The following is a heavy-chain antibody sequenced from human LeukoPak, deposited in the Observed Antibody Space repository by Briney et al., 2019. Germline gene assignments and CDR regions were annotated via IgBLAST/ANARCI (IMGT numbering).Heavy chain of an antibody. D-gene: IGHD2-15*01. J-gene: IGHJ3*02. CDR2: INPNSGGT. V-gene: IGHV1-2*02. CDR1: GYTFTGYY. Sequence: GASVKVSCKASGYTFTGYYMHWVRQAPGQGLEWMGWINPNSGGTNYAQKFQGRVTMTRDTSISTAYMELSRLRSDDTAVYYCARGERRIVVVVAATLFYAFDIWGQGTMVTVSS. CDR3: ARGERRIVVVVAATLFYAFDI.